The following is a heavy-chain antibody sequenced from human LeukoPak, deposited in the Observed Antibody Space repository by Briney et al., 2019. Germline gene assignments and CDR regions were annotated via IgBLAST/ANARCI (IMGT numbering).Heavy chain of an antibody. CDR2: ISSRGNSL. Sequence: GGSLRLSCAASEFTFSSFWMHWVRQAPGKGLEWVSSISSRGNSLKYADSVEGRFTISRDNDRNSVHLQMNSLRAEDTAVYFCATDFYDSSGYFPAVYWGQGALITVSS. J-gene: IGHJ4*02. CDR1: EFTFSSFW. CDR3: ATDFYDSSGYFPAVY. D-gene: IGHD3-22*01. V-gene: IGHV3-48*01.